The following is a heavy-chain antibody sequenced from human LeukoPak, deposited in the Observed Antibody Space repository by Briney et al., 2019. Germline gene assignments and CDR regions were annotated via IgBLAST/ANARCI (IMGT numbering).Heavy chain of an antibody. CDR2: STSDGSGT. J-gene: IGHJ5*02. CDR1: GFNFSNHW. Sequence: GGSLRLSCAGSGFNFSNHWMRWVRQAPGKGLVWVSRSTSDGSGTSYADSVKGRFTISRDNAKNTLYLQMNSLRAEDTAVYYCARDRGGRFDPWGQGTLVTVSS. V-gene: IGHV3-74*01. CDR3: ARDRGGRFDP.